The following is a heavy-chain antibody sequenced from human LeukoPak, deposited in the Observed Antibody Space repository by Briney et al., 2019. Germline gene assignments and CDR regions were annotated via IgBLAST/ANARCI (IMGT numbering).Heavy chain of an antibody. CDR1: GYTVTRSG. V-gene: IGHV1-18*01. Sequence: ASVKLSCKAAGYTVTRSGISCVRQAPGHGLEWMGCISAYNGNTNYAQKLQSRVTITADESTSTAYMELSSLRSEDTDVYYCARDVYCSSTTCSYYFDYWGQGTLVTVSS. J-gene: IGHJ4*02. CDR2: ISAYNGNT. CDR3: ARDVYCSSTTCSYYFDY. D-gene: IGHD2-2*01.